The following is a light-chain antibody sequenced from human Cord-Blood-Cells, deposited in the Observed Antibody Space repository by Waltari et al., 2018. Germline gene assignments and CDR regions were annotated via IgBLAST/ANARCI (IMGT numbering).Light chain of an antibody. CDR3: QQLNSYPHT. V-gene: IGKV1-9*01. J-gene: IGKJ2*01. CDR1: QGISSY. CDR2: AAS. Sequence: SQCTHAPSSLSASVGDRVTITCRPSQGISSYLAWYQQKPGKAPKLLIYAASTLQSGVPSRFSGSGSGTDFTLTISSLQPEDFATYYCQQLNSYPHTFGQGTKLEIK.